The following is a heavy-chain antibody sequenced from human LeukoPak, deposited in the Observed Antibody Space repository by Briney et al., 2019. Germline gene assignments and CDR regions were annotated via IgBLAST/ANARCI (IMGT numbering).Heavy chain of an antibody. CDR2: INPSGGST. V-gene: IGHV1-46*03. CDR1: GYTFTSYY. J-gene: IGHJ4*02. Sequence: ASEKVSCKASGYTFTSYYMHWVRQAPGQGLEWMGIINPSGGSTSYAQKFQGRVTMTRDTSTSTVYMELSSLRSEDTAVYYCARIDPAAYFDYWGQGTLVTVSS. D-gene: IGHD6-13*01. CDR3: ARIDPAAYFDY.